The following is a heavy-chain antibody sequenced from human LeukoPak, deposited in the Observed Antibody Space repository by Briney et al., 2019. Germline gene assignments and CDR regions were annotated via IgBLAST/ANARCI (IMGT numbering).Heavy chain of an antibody. CDR2: INHSGST. V-gene: IGHV4-34*01. D-gene: IGHD3-10*01. CDR1: GGSFSGYY. CDR3: AGSWNYFDY. J-gene: IGHJ4*02. Sequence: SETLSLTCAVYGGSFSGYYWSWLRQPPAKGLEWSGEINHSGSTNYNPSLKSRVTISVDTSKHQFSLKLSSVTAADTAVYYCAGSWNYFDYWGQGTLVTVSS.